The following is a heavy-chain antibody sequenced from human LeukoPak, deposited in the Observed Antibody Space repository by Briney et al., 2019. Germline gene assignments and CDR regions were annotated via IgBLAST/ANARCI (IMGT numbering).Heavy chain of an antibody. J-gene: IGHJ4*02. CDR3: AKPIVAAGISNFDY. Sequence: GGSLRLSCAASGFTFSSYGMSWVRQAPGKGLEWVSAISGSGGSTYYADSVKGRFTISRDNSKNTLYLQMNSLRAEDTAVYYCAKPIVAAGISNFDYWGQGTLVTVSS. CDR1: GFTFSSYG. D-gene: IGHD6-13*01. CDR2: ISGSGGST. V-gene: IGHV3-23*01.